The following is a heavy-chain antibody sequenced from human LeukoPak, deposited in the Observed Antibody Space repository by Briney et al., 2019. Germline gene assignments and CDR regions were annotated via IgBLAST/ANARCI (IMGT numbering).Heavy chain of an antibody. CDR3: ARYCSGGTCYD. J-gene: IGHJ4*02. V-gene: IGHV3-53*01. Sequence: GGSLRLSCAASGFTVSSNYMSWVRQAPGKGLEWVSVIYSGGSTYYADSVKGRFTISRDNSKNTLYLQMDSLRVGDTAVYYCARYCSGGTCYDWGQGTLVTVSS. CDR1: GFTVSSNY. D-gene: IGHD2-15*01. CDR2: IYSGGST.